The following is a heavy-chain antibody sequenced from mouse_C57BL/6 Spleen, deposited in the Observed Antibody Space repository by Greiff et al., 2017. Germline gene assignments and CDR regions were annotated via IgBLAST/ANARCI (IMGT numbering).Heavy chain of an antibody. D-gene: IGHD1-1*01. Sequence: EVQVVESGGGLVKPGGSLKLSCAASGFAFSSYAMSWVRQTPEKRLEWVATISDGGSYTYYPDNVKGRFTISRDNAKNNLYLQMSHLKSEDTAMXYCAREGTTVVATRGLFDYWGQGTTLTVSS. J-gene: IGHJ2*01. V-gene: IGHV5-4*01. CDR1: GFAFSSYA. CDR2: ISDGGSYT. CDR3: AREGTTVVATRGLFDY.